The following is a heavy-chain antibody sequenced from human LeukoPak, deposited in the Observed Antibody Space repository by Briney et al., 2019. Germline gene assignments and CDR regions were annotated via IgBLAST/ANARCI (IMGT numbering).Heavy chain of an antibody. V-gene: IGHV3-48*01. CDR3: AYMRGEYHYYYYGMDV. J-gene: IGHJ6*02. D-gene: IGHD2-2*01. Sequence: GGSLRLSCAASGFTFSSYSMNWVRQAPGKGLEWVSYISSSSSTIYYADSVKGRFTISRDNSKNTLYLQMNSLRAEDTAVYYCAYMRGEYHYYYYGMDVWGQGTTVTVSS. CDR2: ISSSSSTI. CDR1: GFTFSSYS.